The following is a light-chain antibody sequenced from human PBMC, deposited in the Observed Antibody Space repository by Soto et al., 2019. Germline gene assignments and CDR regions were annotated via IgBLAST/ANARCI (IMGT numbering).Light chain of an antibody. Sequence: QSALTQPASVSGSPGQSITISCTGTSSDVGSYKYISWYQHHPGKAPKLLIYEVDNRPSGVSNRFSGSKSGSTASLTISGLQAEDEADYYCSSHRTSRSFVFGTGTKVTVL. CDR3: SSHRTSRSFV. J-gene: IGLJ1*01. CDR1: SSDVGSYKY. CDR2: EVD. V-gene: IGLV2-14*01.